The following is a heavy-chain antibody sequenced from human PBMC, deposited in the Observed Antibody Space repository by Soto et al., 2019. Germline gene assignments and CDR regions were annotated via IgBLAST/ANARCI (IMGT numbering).Heavy chain of an antibody. CDR3: ARETPYYYGSGSYSWVSNWFDP. V-gene: IGHV1-69*13. CDR1: GGTFSSYA. D-gene: IGHD3-10*01. J-gene: IGHJ5*02. CDR2: IIPIFGTA. Sequence: GASVKVSCKASGGTFSSYAISWVRQAPGQGLEWMGGIIPIFGTANYAQKFQGRVTITADESTSTAYMELSSLRSEDTAVYYCARETPYYYGSGSYSWVSNWFDPWGQGTLVTVSS.